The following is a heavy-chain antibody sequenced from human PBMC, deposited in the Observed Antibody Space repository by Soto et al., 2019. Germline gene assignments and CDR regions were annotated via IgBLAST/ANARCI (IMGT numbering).Heavy chain of an antibody. Sequence: EVQLLESGGGLVQPGGSLRLSCAASAFTLTNYGMTWVRQAPGKGLEWVSSISKSGGNTYYADSVKGRFTISRDSAKNTLYLQTNSLRAEDTAVYYCAKCRGSTWDYGMDVWGQGTTVIVSS. D-gene: IGHD2-2*01. J-gene: IGHJ6*02. CDR2: ISKSGGNT. CDR3: AKCRGSTWDYGMDV. V-gene: IGHV3-23*01. CDR1: AFTLTNYG.